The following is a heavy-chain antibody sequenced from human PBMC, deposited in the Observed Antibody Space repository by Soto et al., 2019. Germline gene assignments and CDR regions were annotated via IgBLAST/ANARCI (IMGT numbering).Heavy chain of an antibody. CDR3: ARVRDWFEP. Sequence: SETLSLTCAVYGGSFSGYYWNWIRQPPGKGLEWIGEIDHSGYTNYNPSLKSRVTISVDTSKNQFSLRLTSVTAADTAVYYCARVRDWFEPWCQGTLVTVSS. CDR2: IDHSGYT. J-gene: IGHJ5*02. V-gene: IGHV4-34*01. D-gene: IGHD3-3*01. CDR1: GGSFSGYY.